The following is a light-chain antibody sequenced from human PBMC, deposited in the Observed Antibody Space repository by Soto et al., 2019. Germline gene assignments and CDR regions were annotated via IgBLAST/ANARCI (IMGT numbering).Light chain of an antibody. Sequence: QSALTQPASVSGSPGQSITISCTGTNSDVGGYNYVSWYQHHPGKAPKLINYQVYSRPSGVSNRFSGSKFGNTASLSISGLQADDEADYYCSSYTRTTTFVVFGGGTKLTVL. J-gene: IGLJ3*02. CDR2: QVY. CDR1: NSDVGGYNY. V-gene: IGLV2-14*01. CDR3: SSYTRTTTFVV.